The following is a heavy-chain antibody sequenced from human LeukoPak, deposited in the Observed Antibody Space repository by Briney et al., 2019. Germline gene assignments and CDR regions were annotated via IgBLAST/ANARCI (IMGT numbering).Heavy chain of an antibody. Sequence: ASVKVSYKASGYTFTRYYMHWVRQAPGQGLEWMGWLNPNSGGTNYAQEFQGRVIMTRDMSISTAYMELSRLRSDDTAVYYCAGEGLVRGLAGYYYGMDVWGQGTTVTASS. CDR2: LNPNSGGT. V-gene: IGHV1-2*02. D-gene: IGHD3-10*01. CDR1: GYTFTRYY. J-gene: IGHJ6*02. CDR3: AGEGLVRGLAGYYYGMDV.